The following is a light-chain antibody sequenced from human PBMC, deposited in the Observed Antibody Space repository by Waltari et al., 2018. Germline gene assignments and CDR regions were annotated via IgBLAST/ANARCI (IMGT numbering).Light chain of an antibody. J-gene: IGLJ3*02. CDR3: SSDRSSSTLV. CDR1: SSDIGGYNY. CDR2: NVN. Sequence: QSALTQPASVSGSPGQSITISCTGTSSDIGGYNYVSWFQQHPGRVPKLIIYNVNKRPSGVSNRFSGSKSGNAASLTISGLQAEDEADYYCSSDRSSSTLVFGAGTKVTVL. V-gene: IGLV2-14*03.